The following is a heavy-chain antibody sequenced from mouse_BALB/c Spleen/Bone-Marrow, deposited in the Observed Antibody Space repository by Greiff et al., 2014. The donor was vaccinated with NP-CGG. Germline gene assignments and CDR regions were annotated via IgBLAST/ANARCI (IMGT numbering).Heavy chain of an antibody. V-gene: IGHV1-7*01. CDR3: ARSNDPAWFAY. Sequence: VQLQQPGAELAKPGASVKMSCKASGYTFTSYWMHWVKQRPGQGLEWIGYINPSTGYTEYNQKFKDKATLTADKSSSTAYMQLSSLTSEDAAVYYGARSNDPAWFAYWGQGTLVTVSA. D-gene: IGHD2-12*01. CDR1: GYTFTSYW. J-gene: IGHJ3*01. CDR2: INPSTGYT.